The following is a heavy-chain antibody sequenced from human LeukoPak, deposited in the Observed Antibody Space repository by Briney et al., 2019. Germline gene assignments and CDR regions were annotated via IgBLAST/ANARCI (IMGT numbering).Heavy chain of an antibody. CDR2: INPNSGDT. J-gene: IGHJ4*02. Sequence: ASVKVSCKASGYTFSGYYMHWARQAPGQGLEWMGWINPNSGDTNYAQKFQGRVTMTRDMSINTAYVELGRLRSDDTAVYYCARDPSSRGNFDYWGQGTLVTVSS. D-gene: IGHD5-24*01. V-gene: IGHV1-2*02. CDR1: GYTFSGYY. CDR3: ARDPSSRGNFDY.